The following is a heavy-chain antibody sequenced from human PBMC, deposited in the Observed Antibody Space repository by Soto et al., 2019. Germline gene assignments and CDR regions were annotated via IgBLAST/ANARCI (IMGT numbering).Heavy chain of an antibody. J-gene: IGHJ6*02. CDR1: GFSFRSYG. V-gene: IGHV3-30*18. CDR3: AKVFGLPSPWQVSDGMDV. CDR2: ISYDGSNK. Sequence: QVQLVESGGGVVQPGRSLRLSCAASGFSFRSYGIHWVRQAPGKGLEWVAVISYDGSNKYYADSVKGRFTISRDNSNNTLYLHMNSLRAEDTAVYFCAKVFGLPSPWQVSDGMDVWGQGTTVTVSS. D-gene: IGHD6-19*01.